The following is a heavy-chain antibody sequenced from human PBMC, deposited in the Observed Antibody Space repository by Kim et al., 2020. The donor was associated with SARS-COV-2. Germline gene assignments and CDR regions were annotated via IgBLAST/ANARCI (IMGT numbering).Heavy chain of an antibody. D-gene: IGHD3-10*01. CDR3: ARDTSRVLLWFGELGLGQDYYYYGMDV. V-gene: IGHV1-18*01. CDR2: ISAYNGNT. Sequence: ASVKVSCKASGYTFTSYGISWVRQAPGQGLEWMGWISAYNGNTNYAQKLQGRVTMTTDTSTSTAYMELRSLRSDDTAVYYCARDTSRVLLWFGELGLGQDYYYYGMDVWGQGTTVTVSS. J-gene: IGHJ6*02. CDR1: GYTFTSYG.